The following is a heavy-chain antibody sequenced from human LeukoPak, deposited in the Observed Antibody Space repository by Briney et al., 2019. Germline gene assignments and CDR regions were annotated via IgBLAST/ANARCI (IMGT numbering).Heavy chain of an antibody. CDR2: IYPGDSDI. V-gene: IGHV5-51*01. D-gene: IGHD1-20*01. CDR3: ARVTGTTFNWFDP. CDR1: GYSFTSYW. J-gene: IGHJ5*02. Sequence: GESLKISCKGSGYSFTSYWIGWVRQMPGKGLEWMGFIYPGDSDIRYRPSFQGQVTISADKSISTAYLQRSSLKASDTAMYYCARVTGTTFNWFDPWGQGTLVTVSS.